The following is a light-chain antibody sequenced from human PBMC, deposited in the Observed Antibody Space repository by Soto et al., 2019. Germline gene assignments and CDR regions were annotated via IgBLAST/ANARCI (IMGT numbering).Light chain of an antibody. CDR1: SSNIGSNI. CDR3: AAWDDSLNGWV. Sequence: SVMTQPPSASGTPGQRVTISCSGSSSNIGSNIVNWYQQFPGTTPKLLIYSNYQRPSGVPDRFSGSKSGTSASLAISGLQSEDEADYYCAAWDDSLNGWVFGGGTKLTVL. V-gene: IGLV1-44*01. J-gene: IGLJ3*02. CDR2: SNY.